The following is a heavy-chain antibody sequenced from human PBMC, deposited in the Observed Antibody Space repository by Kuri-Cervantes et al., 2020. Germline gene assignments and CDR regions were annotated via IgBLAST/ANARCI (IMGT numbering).Heavy chain of an antibody. V-gene: IGHV3-30-3*02. J-gene: IGHJ4*02. CDR1: GFTFSSYA. Sequence: GESLKISCAASGFTFSSYAMHWVRQAPGKGLEWVAVISYDGSNKYYADSVKGRFTISRDNSKNTLYLQMNSLRAEDTAVYYCAKQRWLQLCDYWGQGTLVTVSS. CDR3: AKQRWLQLCDY. D-gene: IGHD5-24*01. CDR2: ISYDGSNK.